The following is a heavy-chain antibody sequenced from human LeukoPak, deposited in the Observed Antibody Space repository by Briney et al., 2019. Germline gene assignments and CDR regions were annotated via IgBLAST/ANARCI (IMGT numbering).Heavy chain of an antibody. V-gene: IGHV3-7*03. CDR3: AKDQVYYDFWSGYQFPYYYYYYMDV. Sequence: QSGGSLRLSCAASGFTFTNYWMSWVRQAPGKGLEWVANINQDGSEKHYLDSVRGRFTFSRDNAKNSLYLQMNSLRAEDTAVYYCAKDQVYYDFWSGYQFPYYYYYYMDVWGKGTTVTVSS. CDR1: GFTFTNYW. CDR2: INQDGSEK. J-gene: IGHJ6*03. D-gene: IGHD3-3*01.